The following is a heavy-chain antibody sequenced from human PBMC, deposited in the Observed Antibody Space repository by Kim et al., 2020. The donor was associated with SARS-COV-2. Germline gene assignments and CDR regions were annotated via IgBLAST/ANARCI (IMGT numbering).Heavy chain of an antibody. CDR3: ASSTVDIVATSGLRY. CDR1: GFTFSSYS. Sequence: GGSLRLSCAASGFTFSSYSMNWVRQAPGKGLEWVSSISSSSSYIYYADSVKGRFTISRDNPKNSLYRQMNSLRAEDTAVYYCASSTVDIVATSGLRYWGPGTLVTVSS. J-gene: IGHJ4*02. V-gene: IGHV3-21*01. D-gene: IGHD5-12*01. CDR2: ISSSSSYI.